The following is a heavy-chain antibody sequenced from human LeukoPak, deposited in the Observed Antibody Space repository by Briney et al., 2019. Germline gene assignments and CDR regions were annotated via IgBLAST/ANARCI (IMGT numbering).Heavy chain of an antibody. CDR3: ARGGPSGWYRYGMDV. Sequence: GGSLRLSCAASGLTFSSHWMHWVRQAPGKGLVWVSRITNDGSSTTYADSVKGRFTISRDNAKNMLYLQVNSLRAEDTAVYYCARGGPSGWYRYGMDVWGQGTTVTVSS. D-gene: IGHD6-19*01. CDR1: GLTFSSHW. J-gene: IGHJ6*02. CDR2: ITNDGSST. V-gene: IGHV3-74*01.